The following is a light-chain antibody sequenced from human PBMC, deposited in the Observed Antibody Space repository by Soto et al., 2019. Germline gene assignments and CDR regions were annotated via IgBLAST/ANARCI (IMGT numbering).Light chain of an antibody. CDR1: SSKIGAGYD. V-gene: IGLV1-40*01. Sequence: QSVLTQPPSVSGAPGQRGTISCTGSSSKIGAGYDVHWYQQLPGTAPKLLIYGNGNRPSGVPDRFSGSKSGTSASLAITGLQAEDEADYYCQSYDSSLSGSEVFGTGTKVTVL. CDR2: GNG. J-gene: IGLJ1*01. CDR3: QSYDSSLSGSEV.